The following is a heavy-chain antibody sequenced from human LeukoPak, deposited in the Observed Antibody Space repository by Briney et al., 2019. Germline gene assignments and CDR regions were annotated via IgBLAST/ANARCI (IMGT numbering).Heavy chain of an antibody. CDR2: IKSEIDGGAT. CDR1: GFTFSNTW. J-gene: IGHJ3*02. CDR3: TTGGSVIVAGTRAFDI. D-gene: IGHD5-12*01. V-gene: IGHV3-15*07. Sequence: GGSLRLSCAASGFTFSNTWMNWVRQAPGKGLEWVGRIKSEIDGGATDYAALVQGRFTISRDDSQATLYLQMNSLKTEDTAVYYCTTGGSVIVAGTRAFDIWGQGTMVTVSS.